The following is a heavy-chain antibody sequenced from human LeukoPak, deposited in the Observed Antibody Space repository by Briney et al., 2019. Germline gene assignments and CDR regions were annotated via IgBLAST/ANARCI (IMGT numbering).Heavy chain of an antibody. J-gene: IGHJ6*04. V-gene: IGHV3-30-3*01. CDR3: ARVTRPFWSGPANELDV. CDR1: GFTFSSYA. CDR2: ISYDGSNK. D-gene: IGHD3-3*01. Sequence: GGSLRLSCAASGFTFSSYAMHWVRQAPGKGLEWVAVISYDGSNKYYADSVKGRFTISRDNSKNTLYLQMNSLRAEDTAVYYCARVTRPFWSGPANELDVWGKGTAVTVSS.